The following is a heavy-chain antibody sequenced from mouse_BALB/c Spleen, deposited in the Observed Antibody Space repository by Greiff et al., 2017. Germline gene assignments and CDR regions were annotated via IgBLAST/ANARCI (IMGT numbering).Heavy chain of an antibody. CDR2: INPSNGRT. CDR1: GYTFTSYW. Sequence: QVQLKQPGAELVKPGASVKLSCKASGYTFTSYWMHWVKQRPGQGLEWIGEINPSNGRTNYNEKFKNKATLTVDKSSSTAYMQLSSLTSEDSAVYYCARSLPLDYWGQGTTLTVSS. J-gene: IGHJ2*01. CDR3: ARSLPLDY. V-gene: IGHV1S81*02.